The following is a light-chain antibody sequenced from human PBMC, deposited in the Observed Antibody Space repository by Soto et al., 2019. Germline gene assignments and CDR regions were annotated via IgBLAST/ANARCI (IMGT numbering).Light chain of an antibody. J-gene: IGKJ5*01. CDR3: QQYNNWPPT. CDR1: QSARIS. CDR2: DVS. V-gene: IGKV3-15*01. Sequence: ETVMRQSPATLSVSPGERATLSCRASQSARISLGWYQQKPGQAPRLLIYDVSTRATGVPARFSGSGSGTEFTLTISSPQSEDFAVYYCQQYNNWPPTFGQGTLLE.